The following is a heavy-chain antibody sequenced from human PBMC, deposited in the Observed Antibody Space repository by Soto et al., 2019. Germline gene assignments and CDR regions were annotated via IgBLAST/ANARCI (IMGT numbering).Heavy chain of an antibody. J-gene: IGHJ4*03. D-gene: IGHD3-16*01. V-gene: IGHV4-34*01. CDR1: GGSFSGYY. CDR3: ARSLRLDY. Sequence: PSETLSLTCAVYGGSFSGYYWSWIRQPPGKGLEWIGEINHSGSTNYNPSLKSRVTISVDTSKNQFSLKLSSVTAADTAVYYCARSLRLDYWGLGTMVTVSS. CDR2: INHSGST.